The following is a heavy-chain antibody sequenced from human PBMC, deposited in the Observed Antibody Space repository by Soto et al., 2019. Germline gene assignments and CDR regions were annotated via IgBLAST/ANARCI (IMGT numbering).Heavy chain of an antibody. CDR2: ISYDGSNT. J-gene: IGHJ6*02. V-gene: IGHV3-30*18. CDR3: AKGAGDRLSLGMDV. CDR1: GFSISDYG. D-gene: IGHD1-26*01. Sequence: QVQLVESGGGVVQPGWSLRLSCAASGFSISDYGMEWVRQAPGKGLEWVALISYDGSNTYYADSVKGRFTISRDNSKDTLFLQMTGVRREDTAVYYCAKGAGDRLSLGMDVWGQGTTVTVSS.